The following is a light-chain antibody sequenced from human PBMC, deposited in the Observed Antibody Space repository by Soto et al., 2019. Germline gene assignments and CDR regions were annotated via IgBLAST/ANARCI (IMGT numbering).Light chain of an antibody. J-gene: IGKJ1*01. CDR3: QQYNSYST. V-gene: IGKV1-5*03. CDR2: KAS. CDR1: QSISSW. Sequence: IQLTQSPSTLSASVGDRVTITCRASQSISSWLAWCQQKPGKAPKLLIYKASSLESGVPSRFSGSGSGTEFTLTISSLQPDDFATYYCQQYNSYSTFGQGTKVDIK.